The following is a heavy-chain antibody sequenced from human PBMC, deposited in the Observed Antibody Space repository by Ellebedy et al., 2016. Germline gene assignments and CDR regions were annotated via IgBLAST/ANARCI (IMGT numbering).Heavy chain of an antibody. CDR2: ISGSGGST. J-gene: IGHJ4*02. D-gene: IGHD5-18*01. CDR3: AKSSDTAMAFDY. Sequence: GESLKISXAASGFTFSSYAMSWVRQAPGKGLEWVSAISGSGGSTYYADSVKGRFTISRDNSKNTLYLQMNSLRAEDTAVYYCAKSSDTAMAFDYWGQGTLVTVSS. V-gene: IGHV3-23*01. CDR1: GFTFSSYA.